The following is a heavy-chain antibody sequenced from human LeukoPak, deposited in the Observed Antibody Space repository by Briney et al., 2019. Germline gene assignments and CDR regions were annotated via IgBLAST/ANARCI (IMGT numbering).Heavy chain of an antibody. D-gene: IGHD3-10*01. CDR3: ALWYY. J-gene: IGHJ4*02. CDR2: ISSSGSTI. V-gene: IGHV3-11*04. Sequence: LSLTCAVYGGSFSGYYWSWIRQPPGKGLEWVSYISSSGSTIYYADSVKGRFTISRDNAKNSLYLQMNSLRAEDTAVYYCALWYYWGQGTLVSVSS. CDR1: GGSFSGYY.